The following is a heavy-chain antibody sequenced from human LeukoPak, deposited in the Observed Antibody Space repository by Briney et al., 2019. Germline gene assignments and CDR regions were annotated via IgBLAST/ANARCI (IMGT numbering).Heavy chain of an antibody. CDR3: AKDGAWLRFDD. CDR1: GFTVSSNY. D-gene: IGHD5-12*01. CDR2: IYSGGST. Sequence: GGSLRLSCAASGFTVSSNYMSWVRQAPGKGLGWVSVIYSGGSTYYADSVKGRFTISRDNSKNTLYLQMNSLRAEDTAVYYCAKDGAWLRFDDWGQGILVTVSS. V-gene: IGHV3-53*01. J-gene: IGHJ4*02.